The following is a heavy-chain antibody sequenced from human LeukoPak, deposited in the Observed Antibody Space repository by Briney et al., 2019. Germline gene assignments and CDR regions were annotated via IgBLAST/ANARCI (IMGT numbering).Heavy chain of an antibody. CDR2: IYYSGST. V-gene: IGHV4-59*01. D-gene: IGHD6-13*01. CDR1: GGSISSYY. CDR3: AREGAAGDHDAFGI. J-gene: IGHJ3*02. Sequence: PSETLSLTCTVSGGSISSYYWSWIRQPPGKGLEWIGYIYYSGSTNYNPSLKSRVTISVDTSKNQFSLKLSSVTAADTAVYYCAREGAAGDHDAFGIWGQGTMVTVSS.